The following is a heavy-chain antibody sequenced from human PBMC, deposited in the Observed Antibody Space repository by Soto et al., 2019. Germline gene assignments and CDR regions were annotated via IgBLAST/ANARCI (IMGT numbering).Heavy chain of an antibody. V-gene: IGHV4-30-4*01. CDR1: GGSISSGDYY. J-gene: IGHJ4*02. Sequence: QVQLQESGPGLVKPSQTLSLTCTVSGGSISSGDYYWSWIRQPPGKGLEWIGYIYYSGSTYYNPSRKSRVTISVDTSKNQFSLKLSSVTAADTAVYYCAREGAPYDILTADWGQGTLVTVSS. CDR2: IYYSGST. D-gene: IGHD3-9*01. CDR3: AREGAPYDILTAD.